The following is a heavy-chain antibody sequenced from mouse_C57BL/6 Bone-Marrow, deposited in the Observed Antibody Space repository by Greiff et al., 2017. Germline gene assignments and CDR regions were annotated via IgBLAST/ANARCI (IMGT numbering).Heavy chain of an antibody. V-gene: IGHV5-4*03. CDR3: ARAGRWDYSNLYYYAMDE. CDR2: ISDGGSYT. J-gene: IGHJ4*01. CDR1: GFTFSSYA. D-gene: IGHD2-5*01. Sequence: EVKLMESGGGLVKPGGSLKLSCAASGFTFSSYAMSWVRQTPEKRLEWVATISDGGSYTYYPDNVKGRFTISRDNAKNNLYLQMSHLKSEDTAMYYCARAGRWDYSNLYYYAMDEWGQGTSGTGSS.